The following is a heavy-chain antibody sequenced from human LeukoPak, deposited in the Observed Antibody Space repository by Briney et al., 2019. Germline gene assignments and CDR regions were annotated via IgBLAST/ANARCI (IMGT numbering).Heavy chain of an antibody. J-gene: IGHJ6*03. CDR2: IYHSGST. Sequence: SETLSLTCTVSGYSISSGYYWGWIRQPPGKGLEWIGSIYHSGSTYYNPSLKSRVTISVDTSKNQFSLKLSSVTAADTAVYYCARGAEWLYYYMDVWGKGTTVTVSS. D-gene: IGHD3-3*01. V-gene: IGHV4-38-2*02. CDR3: ARGAEWLYYYMDV. CDR1: GYSISSGYY.